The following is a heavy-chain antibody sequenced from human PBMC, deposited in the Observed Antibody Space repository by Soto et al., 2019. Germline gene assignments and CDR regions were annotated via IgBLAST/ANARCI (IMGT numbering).Heavy chain of an antibody. V-gene: IGHV4-31*03. Sequence: LSLTCTVSGGSIGSGGYYWSWIRQHPGKGLEWIGYIYYSGSTYYNPSLKSRVTISVDTSKNQFSLKLSSVTAADTAVYYCARSGGLEGFTHKEGYYYYGRDVGGQGTRVT. CDR3: ARSGGLEGFTHKEGYYYYGRDV. CDR1: GGSIGSGGYY. J-gene: IGHJ6*02. CDR2: IYYSGST. D-gene: IGHD3-16*01.